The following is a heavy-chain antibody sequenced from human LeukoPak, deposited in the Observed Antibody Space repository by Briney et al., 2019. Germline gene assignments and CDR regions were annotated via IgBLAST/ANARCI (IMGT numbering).Heavy chain of an antibody. J-gene: IGHJ4*02. Sequence: GASVKVSCKVSGYTLTELSMFWVRQAPGKGLEWMGGFGREDGEVMYAQKFQGRVTVTEDTSTDTAYMELSSLTSDDTAVYYCARDRRIMRRGYDILTGYYYWGQGTLVTVSS. CDR1: GYTLTELS. D-gene: IGHD3-9*01. CDR2: FGREDGEV. CDR3: ARDRRIMRRGYDILTGYYY. V-gene: IGHV1-24*01.